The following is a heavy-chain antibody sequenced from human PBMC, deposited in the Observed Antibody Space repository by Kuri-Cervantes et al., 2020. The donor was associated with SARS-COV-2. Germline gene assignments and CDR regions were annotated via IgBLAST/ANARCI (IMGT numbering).Heavy chain of an antibody. J-gene: IGHJ5*02. CDR2: ISGSGSNT. Sequence: GGSLILSCAASGFSFGNYAMNWVRQALGKGLEWVAVISGSGSNTYYADSVKRRFTISRDNFNNMLYLQMISLRAEDTAVYYWAKSYYDFWSGYCPNWFDPWGQGTLVTVSS. V-gene: IGHV3-23*01. D-gene: IGHD3-3*01. CDR1: GFSFGNYA. CDR3: AKSYYDFWSGYCPNWFDP.